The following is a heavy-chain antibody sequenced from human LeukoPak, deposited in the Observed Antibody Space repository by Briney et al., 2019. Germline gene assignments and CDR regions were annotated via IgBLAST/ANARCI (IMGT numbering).Heavy chain of an antibody. CDR3: ARLGMVRGLILTYNYNVDV. Sequence: PSETLSLTCGISSGSFSSYFWSWIRQPPGKGLEWIGEINQNGVTNYNPSLKSRTSISIDTSTKQFSLSMSAVTAADTAVYYCARLGMVRGLILTYNYNVDVWGKGTTVTISS. D-gene: IGHD3-10*01. V-gene: IGHV4-34*01. CDR1: SGSFSSYF. CDR2: INQNGVT. J-gene: IGHJ6*03.